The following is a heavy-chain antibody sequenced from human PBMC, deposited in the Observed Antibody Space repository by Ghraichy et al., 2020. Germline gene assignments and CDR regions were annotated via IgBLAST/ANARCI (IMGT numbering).Heavy chain of an antibody. CDR1: GGTISSSRHY. CDR3: ARFIIGWYYFDF. J-gene: IGHJ4*02. CDR2: ISQSGST. D-gene: IGHD6-19*01. Sequence: QTLSLTCSVSGGTISSSRHYWAWVRQPPGKGLEWIGRISQSGSTDYNSSLTSRVSISVDTSKNQFSLTVTSLTAADTAVYFCARFIIGWYYFDFWGPGTLVSVSS. V-gene: IGHV4-39*01.